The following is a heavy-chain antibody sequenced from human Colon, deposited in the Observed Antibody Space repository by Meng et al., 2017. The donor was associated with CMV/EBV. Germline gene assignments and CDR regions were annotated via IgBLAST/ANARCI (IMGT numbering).Heavy chain of an antibody. D-gene: IGHD6-13*01. CDR1: GFTFSSYG. J-gene: IGHJ4*02. Sequence: GESLKISCAASGFTFSSYGMHWVRQAPGKGLKWVAFIRYDGSNKYYADSVKGRFTISRDNSKNTLYLQMNSLRTEDTAVYYCAKLLRGQQLIREGDFDHWGQGTLVTVSS. V-gene: IGHV3-30*02. CDR2: IRYDGSNK. CDR3: AKLLRGQQLIREGDFDH.